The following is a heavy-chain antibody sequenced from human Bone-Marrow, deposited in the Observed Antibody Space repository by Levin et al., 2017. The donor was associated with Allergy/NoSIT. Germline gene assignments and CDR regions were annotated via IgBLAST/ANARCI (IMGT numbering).Heavy chain of an antibody. V-gene: IGHV3-48*02. CDR1: GFAFSSYH. CDR2: ITSSSSTK. D-gene: IGHD3-22*01. J-gene: IGHJ3*02. Sequence: GGSLRLSCAASGFAFSSYHMNWVRQAPGKGLEWVSHITSSSSTKDYADSVKGRFTISRDNAKKSVYLQMNSLTDEDTGIYFCARDATFYYASSGDDAFDIWGPGTVVSVSS. CDR3: ARDATFYYASSGDDAFDI.